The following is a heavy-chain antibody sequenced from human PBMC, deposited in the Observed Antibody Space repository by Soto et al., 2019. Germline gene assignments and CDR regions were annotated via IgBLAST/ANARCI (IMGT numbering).Heavy chain of an antibody. Sequence: PGESLKISCNGSGYSFTSYWIGWVRQMPGKGLEWMGIIYPGDSDTRYSPSFQGQVTISADKSISTAYLQWSSLKASDTAMYYCARGPPDYGSGSYYGNYWGQGTLVTVSS. CDR1: GYSFTSYW. CDR3: ARGPPDYGSGSYYGNY. V-gene: IGHV5-51*01. CDR2: IYPGDSDT. D-gene: IGHD3-10*01. J-gene: IGHJ4*02.